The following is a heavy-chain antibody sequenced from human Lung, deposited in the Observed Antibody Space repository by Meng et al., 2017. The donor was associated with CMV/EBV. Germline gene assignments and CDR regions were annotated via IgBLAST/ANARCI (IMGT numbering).Heavy chain of an antibody. J-gene: IGHJ6*02. V-gene: IGHV3-48*03. CDR2: ISSSGSTI. Sequence: SXKISXAASGFTFSSYEMNWVRQAPGKGLEWVSYISSSGSTIYYADSVKGRFTISRDNAKNSLYLQMNSLRAEDTAVYYCARVPRSRYYYYGMYVWGQGXTVTVSS. CDR3: ARVPRSRYYYYGMYV. CDR1: GFTFSSYE. D-gene: IGHD3-10*01.